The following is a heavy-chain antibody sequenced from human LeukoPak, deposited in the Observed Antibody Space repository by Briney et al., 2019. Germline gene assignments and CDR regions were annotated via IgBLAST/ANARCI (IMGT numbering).Heavy chain of an antibody. V-gene: IGHV3-23*01. J-gene: IGHJ4*02. CDR1: GFTFSSYA. D-gene: IGHD2-2*01. Sequence: GGSLRLSCAASGFTFSSYAMSWVRQAPGKGLEWVSAISGSGGSTYYADSVKGRFTISRDNSKNTLYLQMNSPRAEDTAVYYCAKDWRSSTSCYFDYWGQGTLVTVSS. CDR3: AKDWRSSTSCYFDY. CDR2: ISGSGGST.